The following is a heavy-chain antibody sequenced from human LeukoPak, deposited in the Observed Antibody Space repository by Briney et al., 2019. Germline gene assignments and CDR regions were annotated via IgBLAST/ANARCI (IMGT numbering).Heavy chain of an antibody. Sequence: PGGSLRLSCAASGFTFSSYAMRWVRQAPGKGLEWVSAISGNGGSTYYADSVKGRFTISRDNSKNTLYLQMNSLRAEDTAVYYCAKDQGGGGGTFYFDYWGQGTLVTVSS. V-gene: IGHV3-23*01. J-gene: IGHJ4*02. CDR1: GFTFSSYA. D-gene: IGHD2-15*01. CDR2: ISGNGGST. CDR3: AKDQGGGGGTFYFDY.